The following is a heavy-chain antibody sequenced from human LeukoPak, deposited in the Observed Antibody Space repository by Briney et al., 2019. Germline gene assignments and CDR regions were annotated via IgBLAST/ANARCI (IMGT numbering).Heavy chain of an antibody. D-gene: IGHD4-17*01. CDR1: GFTFSSYG. CDR3: ARDPFGGVGDYNDAFDI. Sequence: GGSLRLSCAASGFTFSSYGMHWVRQAPGKGLEWVSSISSGSSYIYYADSVKGRFTISRDNAKNSLYLQMNSLRAEDTAVYYCARDPFGGVGDYNDAFDIWGQGTMVTVSS. CDR2: ISSGSSYI. J-gene: IGHJ3*02. V-gene: IGHV3-21*01.